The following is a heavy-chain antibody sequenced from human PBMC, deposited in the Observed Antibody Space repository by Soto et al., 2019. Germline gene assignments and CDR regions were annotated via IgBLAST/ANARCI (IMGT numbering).Heavy chain of an antibody. CDR1: GFTFSDYY. Sequence: GGSLRLSCAASGFTFSDYYMSWIRQAPGRGLEWVSYISSSGSTIYYADSVKGRFTISRDNSKNTLYLQMNSLRAEDTAVYYCARDRCTNGVCYLARYYYYGMDVWGQGTTVNVSS. V-gene: IGHV3-11*04. CDR2: ISSSGSTI. D-gene: IGHD2-8*01. J-gene: IGHJ6*02. CDR3: ARDRCTNGVCYLARYYYYGMDV.